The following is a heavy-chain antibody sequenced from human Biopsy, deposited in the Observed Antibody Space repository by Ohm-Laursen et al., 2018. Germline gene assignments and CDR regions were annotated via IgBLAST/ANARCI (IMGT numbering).Heavy chain of an antibody. CDR1: GGSFSGYY. CDR2: INHRGST. Sequence: SVTLSFTCAVYGGSFSGYYWSWIRQPPGKGLEWIGEINHRGSTNYNPSHKSRVTISVDTSKNQFSLKLRSVTAADTAVYYCARAVDYYDPYYYYGLDVWGQGTTVTVSS. CDR3: ARAVDYYDPYYYYGLDV. V-gene: IGHV4-34*01. J-gene: IGHJ6*02. D-gene: IGHD3-16*01.